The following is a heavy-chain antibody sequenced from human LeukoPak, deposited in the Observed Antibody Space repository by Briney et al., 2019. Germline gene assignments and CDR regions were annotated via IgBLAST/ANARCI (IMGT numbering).Heavy chain of an antibody. CDR1: GFMFSNYS. J-gene: IGHJ4*02. CDR2: ISRLSSYI. V-gene: IGHV3-21*06. D-gene: IGHD6-19*01. Sequence: GGSLRLSCAASGFMFSNYSMNWVLQAPGKGLEWVSSISRLSSYINYADSVKGRFTISRDNAKNSLELHLSRLRPEDTALYYCVRRPYRSGFDFWGQGTLVTVSS. CDR3: VRRPYRSGFDF.